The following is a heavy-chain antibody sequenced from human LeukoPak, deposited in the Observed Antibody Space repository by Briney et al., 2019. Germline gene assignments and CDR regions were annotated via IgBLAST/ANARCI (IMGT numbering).Heavy chain of an antibody. J-gene: IGHJ5*02. V-gene: IGHV1-69*13. CDR2: IIPIFGTA. D-gene: IGHD3-22*01. CDR3: ARDYYDSSGYSRYWFDP. CDR1: GGTFSSYA. Sequence: SVKVSCKASGGTFSSYAISWVRRAPGQGLEWMGGIIPIFGTANYAQKFQGRVTITADESTSTAYMELSSLRSEDTAVYYCARDYYDSSGYSRYWFDPWGQGTLVTVSS.